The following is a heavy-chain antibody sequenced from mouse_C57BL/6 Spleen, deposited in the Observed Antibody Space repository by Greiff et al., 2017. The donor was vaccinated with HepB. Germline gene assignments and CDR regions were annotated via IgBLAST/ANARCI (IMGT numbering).Heavy chain of an antibody. J-gene: IGHJ4*01. CDR3: ARQLLYAMDY. D-gene: IGHD2-1*01. CDR1: GYTFTSYW. CDR2: IYPSDSET. V-gene: IGHV1-61*01. Sequence: QVQLQQPGAELVRPGSSVKLSCKASGYTFTSYWMDWVKQRPGQGLEWIGNIYPSDSETHYNQKFKDKATLTVDKSSSTAYMQLSSLTSEDSAVYYCARQLLYAMDYCGQGTSVTVSS.